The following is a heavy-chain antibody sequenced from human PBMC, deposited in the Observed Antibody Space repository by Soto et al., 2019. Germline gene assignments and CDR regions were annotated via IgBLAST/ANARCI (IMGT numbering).Heavy chain of an antibody. J-gene: IGHJ4*02. CDR1: GFTFSSFW. Sequence: EVQLVESGGDLVQPGGSLRLSCAASGFTFSSFWITWVRQAPGKGLEWVANINQDGSEKHYVDSVKGRFTLSRDNGENSVYLQMNSLRAYDTAVYYCARDFGVQELDYWGQGTLVTVSA. V-gene: IGHV3-7*01. D-gene: IGHD3-3*01. CDR2: INQDGSEK. CDR3: ARDFGVQELDY.